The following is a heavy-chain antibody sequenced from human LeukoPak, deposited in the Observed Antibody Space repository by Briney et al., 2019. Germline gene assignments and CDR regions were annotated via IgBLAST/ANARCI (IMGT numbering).Heavy chain of an antibody. J-gene: IGHJ4*02. D-gene: IGHD6-19*01. CDR1: GYSFTSYW. CDR3: ARPAHSSGWYFDY. CDR2: IYPGDSDT. Sequence: RGESLKISCKGSGYSFTSYWIGWVRQVPGKGLEWMGIIYPGDSDTRYSPSFQGQVTISADKSISTAYLQWSSLKASDTAMYYCARPAHSSGWYFDYWGQGTLVTVSS. V-gene: IGHV5-51*01.